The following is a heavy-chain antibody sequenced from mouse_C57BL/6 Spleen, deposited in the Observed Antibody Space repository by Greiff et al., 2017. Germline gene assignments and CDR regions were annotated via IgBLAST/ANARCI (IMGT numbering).Heavy chain of an antibody. Sequence: EVQLQESGPELVKPGASVKISCKASGYSFTDYNMNWVKQSNGKSLEWIGEINPTYGSTSYNQKFKGKATLTVDQSSSTAYMQLNSLTSEDSAVDYGARGSYDGRYAMDYWGQGTSVTVSS. CDR1: GYSFTDYN. V-gene: IGHV1-39*01. CDR3: ARGSYDGRYAMDY. J-gene: IGHJ4*01. CDR2: INPTYGST. D-gene: IGHD2-3*01.